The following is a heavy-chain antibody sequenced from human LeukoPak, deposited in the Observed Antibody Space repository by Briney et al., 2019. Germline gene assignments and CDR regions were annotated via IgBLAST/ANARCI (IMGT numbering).Heavy chain of an antibody. Sequence: SQTLSLTCAVSGGSISSGGYSWSWIRQPPGKGLEWIGYIYHSGSTYYNPSLKSRVTISVDRSKNQFSLKLSSVTAADTAVYYCARGSWADYYDSRNWFDPWGQGTLVTVSS. D-gene: IGHD3-22*01. CDR3: ARGSWADYYDSRNWFDP. CDR2: IYHSGST. V-gene: IGHV4-30-2*01. CDR1: GGSISSGGYS. J-gene: IGHJ5*02.